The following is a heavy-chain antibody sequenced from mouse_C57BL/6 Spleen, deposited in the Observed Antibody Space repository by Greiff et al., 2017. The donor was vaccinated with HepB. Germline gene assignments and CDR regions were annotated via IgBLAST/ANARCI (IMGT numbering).Heavy chain of an antibody. CDR2: IYPSDSET. D-gene: IGHD2-4*01. J-gene: IGHJ3*01. CDR3: ARGGYDYDEVFAY. Sequence: QVQLQQPGAELVRPGSSVKLSCKASGYTFTSYWMDWVKQRPGQGLEWIGNIYPSDSETHYNQKFKDKATLTVDKSSSTAYMQLSSLTSEDSAVYYCARGGYDYDEVFAYWGQGTLGTVSA. V-gene: IGHV1-61*01. CDR1: GYTFTSYW.